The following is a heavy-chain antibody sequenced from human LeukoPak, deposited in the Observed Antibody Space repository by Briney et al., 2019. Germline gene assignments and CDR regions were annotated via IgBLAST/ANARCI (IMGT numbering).Heavy chain of an antibody. CDR2: ISSSSSYI. J-gene: IGHJ4*02. CDR1: GLTFSSYS. D-gene: IGHD1-26*01. Sequence: GGSLRLSCAASGLTFSSYSMNWVRQAPGKGLEWVSSISSSSSYIYYADSVKGRFTISRDNAKNSLYLQMNSLRAEDTAVYYCARDRWELLNPAIVDYWGQGTLVTVSS. CDR3: ARDRWELLNPAIVDY. V-gene: IGHV3-21*01.